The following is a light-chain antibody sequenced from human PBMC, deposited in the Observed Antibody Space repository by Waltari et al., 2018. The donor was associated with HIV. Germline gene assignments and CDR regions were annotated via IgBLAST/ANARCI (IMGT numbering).Light chain of an antibody. CDR1: SGHITHA. J-gene: IGLJ3*02. V-gene: IGLV4-69*01. CDR2: RNHDGSH. CDR3: QTWGTGILL. Sequence: QLVLPQSPSASASLGASVTLIGTLSSGHITHALACPQHQPEKGPRYLVKRNHDGSHNKGGGIPDRCSGSSSGAERYLTISSLQSEDEGDYYCQTWGTGILLFGGGTKLTVL.